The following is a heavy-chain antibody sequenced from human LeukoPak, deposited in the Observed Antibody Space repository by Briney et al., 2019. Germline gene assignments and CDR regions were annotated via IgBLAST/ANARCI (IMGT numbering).Heavy chain of an antibody. V-gene: IGHV4-31*03. CDR3: ARGSYYGFSGDS. Sequence: SETLSLTCSVSGGAIGSDGYYWNWIRQHPGKGLEWIGYIYYSGSASYNPSLKSRVTISVDTAKNQFSLRLSSVTAADTAVYYCARGSYYGFSGDSWGQGSLVTVSS. CDR2: IYYSGSA. D-gene: IGHD3-10*01. J-gene: IGHJ4*02. CDR1: GGAIGSDGYY.